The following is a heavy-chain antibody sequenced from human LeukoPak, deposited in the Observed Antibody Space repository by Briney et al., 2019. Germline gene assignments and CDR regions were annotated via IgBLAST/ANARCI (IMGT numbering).Heavy chain of an antibody. Sequence: SETLSLTCAVSGGSVINTNWWTWVRQPPGKGLAWIGEVHLDGNTTHNPSLKRRVTISVDTSKSQFSLKRRAVSAAETAVYYCARDPRIAVAGNNFDY. CDR1: GGSVINTNW. V-gene: IGHV4-4*02. D-gene: IGHD6-19*01. J-gene: IGHJ4*01. CDR3: ARDPRIAVAGNNFDY. CDR2: VHLDGNT.